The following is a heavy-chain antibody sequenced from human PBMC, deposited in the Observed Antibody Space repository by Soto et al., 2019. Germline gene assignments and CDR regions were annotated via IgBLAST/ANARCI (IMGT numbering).Heavy chain of an antibody. D-gene: IGHD6-13*01. CDR3: ARGPPYSSSWYNWFDP. V-gene: IGHV1-2*02. J-gene: IGHJ5*02. CDR1: GYTFTGYY. CDR2: INPNSGGT. Sequence: ASVKVSCKASGYTFTGYYMHWVRQAPGQGLEWMGWINPNSGGTNYAQKFQGRVTMTRDTSISTAYMELSRLRSDDTAVYYCARGPPYSSSWYNWFDPLGQGTLVTVSS.